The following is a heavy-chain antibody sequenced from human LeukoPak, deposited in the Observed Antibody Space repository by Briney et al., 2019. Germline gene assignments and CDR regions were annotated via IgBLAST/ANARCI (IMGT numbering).Heavy chain of an antibody. V-gene: IGHV4-39*01. CDR1: GGSISSSSYY. D-gene: IGHD2-15*01. J-gene: IGHJ5*02. CDR2: IYYSGST. Sequence: PSETLSLTCTVSGGSISSSSYYWGWIRQPPGKGLEWIGSIYYSGSTYYNPSLKSRVTISVDTSKNQFSLKLSSVTAADTAVYYCARQQRDCSGGSCGVLAWFDPWGQGTLVTVSS. CDR3: ARQQRDCSGGSCGVLAWFDP.